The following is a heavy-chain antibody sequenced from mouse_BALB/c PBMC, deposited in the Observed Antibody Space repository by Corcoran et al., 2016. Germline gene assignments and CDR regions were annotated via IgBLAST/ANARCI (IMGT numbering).Heavy chain of an antibody. CDR1: GFSLSTSGMG. Sequence: QVTLKESGPGILQPSQTLSLTCSFSGFSLSTSGMGVSWIRQPSGKGLEWLAHIYWDDDKRYNPSLKSRLTISKDTSSNQVFLKITSVDTADTATYYCARSCGSTEYYYAMDYWGQGTSVTVSS. J-gene: IGHJ4*01. CDR3: ARSCGSTEYYYAMDY. CDR2: IYWDDDK. V-gene: IGHV8-12*01. D-gene: IGHD6-1*01.